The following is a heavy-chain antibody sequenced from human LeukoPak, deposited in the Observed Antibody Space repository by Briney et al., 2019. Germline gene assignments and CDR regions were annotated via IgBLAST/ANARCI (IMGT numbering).Heavy chain of an antibody. CDR2: INPNSGGT. Sequence: ASVKVSCKASGYTFTGYYMHWVRQAPGQGLEWMGWINPNSGGTNYAQKFQGRVTMTRDTSISTAYMELSRLRSDDTAVHYCARAGRSGWFGESSTYYFDYWGQGTLVTVSS. D-gene: IGHD3-10*01. J-gene: IGHJ4*02. CDR3: ARAGRSGWFGESSTYYFDY. CDR1: GYTFTGYY. V-gene: IGHV1-2*02.